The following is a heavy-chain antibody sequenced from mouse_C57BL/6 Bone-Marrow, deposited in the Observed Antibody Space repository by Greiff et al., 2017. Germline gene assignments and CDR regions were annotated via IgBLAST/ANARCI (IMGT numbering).Heavy chain of an antibody. J-gene: IGHJ2*01. D-gene: IGHD2-1*01. V-gene: IGHV1-76*01. Sequence: VQLQQSGAELVRPGASVKLSCKASGYTFTDYYINWVKQRPGQGLEWIARIYPGSGNTYYNEKFKGKATLTAEKSSSTAYMQLSSLTSEDSAVYFCAAVGVTYYFDYWGQGTTLTVSS. CDR1: GYTFTDYY. CDR2: IYPGSGNT. CDR3: AAVGVTYYFDY.